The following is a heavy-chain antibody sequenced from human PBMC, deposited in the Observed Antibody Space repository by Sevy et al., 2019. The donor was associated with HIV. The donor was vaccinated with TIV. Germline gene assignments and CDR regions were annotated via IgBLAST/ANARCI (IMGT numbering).Heavy chain of an antibody. CDR3: ARDRVVHNDYIFVAYYYGMDV. V-gene: IGHV3-53*01. CDR1: GFAVSDNC. D-gene: IGHD4-4*01. Sequence: GGSLRLSCAVSGFAVSDNCMSWVRQSPGKGLEWVSVIFSGGRTSYADSVKGRFTVSRDGSKNTRYLQMDNLRAEDTATYYCARDRVVHNDYIFVAYYYGMDVWGQGTTVTVSS. J-gene: IGHJ6*02. CDR2: IFSGGRT.